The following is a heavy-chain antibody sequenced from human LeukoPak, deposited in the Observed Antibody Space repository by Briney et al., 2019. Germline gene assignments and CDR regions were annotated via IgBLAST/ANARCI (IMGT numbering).Heavy chain of an antibody. V-gene: IGHV1-18*01. Sequence: ASVKVSCKASGYTFTSYGISWVRQAPGQGLEWMGRISAYNGNTNYAQKLQGRVTMTTDTSTSTAYMELRSLRSDDTAVYYCARAGDYYYYYGMDVWGQGTTVTVSS. CDR2: ISAYNGNT. CDR1: GYTFTSYG. J-gene: IGHJ6*02. CDR3: ARAGDYYYYYGMDV. D-gene: IGHD4-17*01.